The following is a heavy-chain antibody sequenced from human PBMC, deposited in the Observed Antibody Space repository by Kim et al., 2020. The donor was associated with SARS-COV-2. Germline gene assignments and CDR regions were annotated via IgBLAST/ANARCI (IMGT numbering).Heavy chain of an antibody. Sequence: SETLSLTCAVSGGSISSSNWWSWVRQPPGKGLEWIGEIYHSGSTNYNPSLKSRVTISVDKSKNQFSLKLSSVTAADTAVYYCARVGEWWTLYYGMDVWGQGTTVTVSS. CDR2: IYHSGST. CDR3: ARVGEWWTLYYGMDV. V-gene: IGHV4-4*02. D-gene: IGHD2-15*01. J-gene: IGHJ6*02. CDR1: GGSISSSNW.